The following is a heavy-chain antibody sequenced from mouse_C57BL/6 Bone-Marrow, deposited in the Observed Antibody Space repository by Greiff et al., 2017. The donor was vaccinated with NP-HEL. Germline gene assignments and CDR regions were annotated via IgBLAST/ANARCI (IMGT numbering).Heavy chain of an antibody. J-gene: IGHJ3*01. D-gene: IGHD3-2*02. Sequence: VQLQQPGAELVKPGASVKLSCKASGYTFTSYWMHWVKQRPGQGLEWIGMIHPNSGSTNYNEKFKSNATLTVDKSSSTAYMQLSSLTSEDSAVYYCARRQLRGFAYWGQGTLVTVSA. V-gene: IGHV1-64*01. CDR1: GYTFTSYW. CDR2: IHPNSGST. CDR3: ARRQLRGFAY.